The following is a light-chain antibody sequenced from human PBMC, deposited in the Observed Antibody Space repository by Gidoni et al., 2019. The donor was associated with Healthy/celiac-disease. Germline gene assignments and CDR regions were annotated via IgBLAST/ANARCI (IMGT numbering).Light chain of an antibody. V-gene: IGKV3-15*01. CDR1: QSVSSN. J-gene: IGKJ2*01. Sequence: EIVMTQSPATRSVSPGERATLPCRASQSVSSNLAWYQQQPGQAPRLLIYGASTRATGIPARFSGSGSGTEFTLTISRLPSEDFAVYYCQQYNTWPLSTLGPRTKLEI. CDR3: QQYNTWPLST. CDR2: GAS.